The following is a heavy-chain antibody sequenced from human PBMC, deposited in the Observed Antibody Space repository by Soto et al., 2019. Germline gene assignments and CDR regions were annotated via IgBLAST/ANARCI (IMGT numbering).Heavy chain of an antibody. V-gene: IGHV3-23*01. CDR2: ISGSGGST. J-gene: IGHJ4*02. CDR3: ATSITMIVVVPFDY. CDR1: GVTFSSYA. Sequence: PGGSLRLSCAASGVTFSSYAMSWVRQAPGKGLEWVSAISGSGGSTYYADSVKGRFTISRDKSKNTLYLQMNSLRAEDTAVYYCATSITMIVVVPFDYWGQGTLVTVSS. D-gene: IGHD3-22*01.